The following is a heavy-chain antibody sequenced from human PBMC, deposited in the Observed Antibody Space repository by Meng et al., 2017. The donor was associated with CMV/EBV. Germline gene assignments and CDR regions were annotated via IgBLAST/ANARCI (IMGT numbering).Heavy chain of an antibody. CDR3: ARDRYNWDFDY. Sequence: SCKASGYTFINFGLRWVRKAPGKGLQWMGWISTYNGNTNYAQRIQGRVTLTTDTSTSTAYMELRSLRSDDTAVYYCARDRYNWDFDYWGQGTLVTVSS. CDR2: ISTYNGNT. D-gene: IGHD1-1*01. J-gene: IGHJ4*02. V-gene: IGHV1-18*01. CDR1: GYTFINFG.